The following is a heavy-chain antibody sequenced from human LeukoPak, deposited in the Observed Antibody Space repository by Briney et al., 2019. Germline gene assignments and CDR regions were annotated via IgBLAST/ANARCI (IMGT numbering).Heavy chain of an antibody. CDR1: GGSISSYY. D-gene: IGHD3-16*02. CDR2: IYTSGST. V-gene: IGHV4-4*07. Sequence: SETLSLTCTVSGGSISSYYWSWIRQPAGKGLEWIGRIYTSGSTNYNPSLKGRVTISVDTSKNQFSLKLSSVTAADTAVYYCASRRGRGVWGSYRDAALNYWGQGTLVTVSS. CDR3: ASRRGRGVWGSYRDAALNY. J-gene: IGHJ4*02.